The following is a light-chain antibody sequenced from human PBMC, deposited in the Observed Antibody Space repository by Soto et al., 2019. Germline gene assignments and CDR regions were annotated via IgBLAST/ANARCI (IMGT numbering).Light chain of an antibody. CDR3: QHRSTWPT. CDR1: ESVDFH. J-gene: IGKJ5*01. Sequence: VLTQSAATMSLSPGKRATLSCRASESVDFHLAWYQQKPGQAPRLLIYDASVRATGTPARFSGSGSGTAFTLTIGSIEPEDFALYYCQHRSTWPTFGQGTRLEIK. V-gene: IGKV3-11*01. CDR2: DAS.